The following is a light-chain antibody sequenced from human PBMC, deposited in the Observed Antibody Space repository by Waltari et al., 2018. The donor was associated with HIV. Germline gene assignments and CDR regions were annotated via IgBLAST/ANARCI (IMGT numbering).Light chain of an antibody. V-gene: IGLV2-14*01. CDR3: SSYTSSSTPVV. CDR1: SSDLGTYNY. CDR2: DVS. J-gene: IGLJ2*01. Sequence: QSALTQPASVSGSPGQSITISCTGTSSDLGTYNYVSWYQQHPGKAPKRMIYDVSNRPSGVSNRFSGSKSGNTASLTISGLQAEDEADYYCSSYTSSSTPVVFGGGTKLTVL.